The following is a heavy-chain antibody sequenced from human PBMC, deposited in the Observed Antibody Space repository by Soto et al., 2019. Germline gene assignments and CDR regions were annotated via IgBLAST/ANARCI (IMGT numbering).Heavy chain of an antibody. CDR3: ARKVVATIGYYYYYMDV. Sequence: SETLSLTCTVSGGSISSSSYYWGWIRQPPGKGLEWIGSIYYSGSTYYNPSLKSRVTISVDTSKNQFSLKLSSVTAADTAVYYCARKVVATIGYYYYYMDVWGKGTTVTVSS. CDR1: GGSISSSSYY. D-gene: IGHD5-12*01. V-gene: IGHV4-39*01. CDR2: IYYSGST. J-gene: IGHJ6*03.